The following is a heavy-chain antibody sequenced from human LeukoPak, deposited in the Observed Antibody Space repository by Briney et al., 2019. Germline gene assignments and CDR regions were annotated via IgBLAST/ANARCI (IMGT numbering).Heavy chain of an antibody. CDR2: INPDSGVT. J-gene: IGHJ4*02. D-gene: IGHD5-12*01. CDR3: ARGGYNFVGLKN. CDR1: AYTFTDYY. Sequence: ASVKVSCKASAYTFTDYYMHWVRQAPGQGLEWMGWINPDSGVTDYAHKFQGRVTMTRDTSITTAYMELRRLTSDDTAVYYCARGGYNFVGLKNWGQGTLVTVSS. V-gene: IGHV1-2*02.